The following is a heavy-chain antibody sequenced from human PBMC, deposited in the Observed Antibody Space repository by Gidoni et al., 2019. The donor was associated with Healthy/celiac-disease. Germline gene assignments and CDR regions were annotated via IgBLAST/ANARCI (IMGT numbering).Heavy chain of an antibody. CDR1: GGSISSGDYY. D-gene: IGHD3-16*01. CDR2: INYSGST. J-gene: IGHJ6*03. V-gene: IGHV4-30-4*01. Sequence: QVQLQESGPGLVKPSQTLSLTCTVSGGSISSGDYYWSWIRQPPGKGLEWIGYINYSGSTYSNPSLKSRVTISVDTSKNQFSLKLSSVTAADTAVYYCARDYIRLGELYVMDVWGKGTTVTVSS. CDR3: ARDYIRLGELYVMDV.